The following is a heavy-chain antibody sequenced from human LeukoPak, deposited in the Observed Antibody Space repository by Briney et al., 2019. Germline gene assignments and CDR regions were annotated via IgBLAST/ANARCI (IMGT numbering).Heavy chain of an antibody. D-gene: IGHD3-22*01. J-gene: IGHJ4*02. CDR3: ARVLGDSSGYWD. Sequence: GGSLRLSCAASGFTFSSYAMHWVRQAPGKGLEYVSAISSNGGSTYYANSVKGRFTISRDNSKNTLYLQMGSLRAEDMAVYCCARVLGDSSGYWDWDQGTLVTVSS. CDR2: ISSNGGST. V-gene: IGHV3-64*01. CDR1: GFTFSSYA.